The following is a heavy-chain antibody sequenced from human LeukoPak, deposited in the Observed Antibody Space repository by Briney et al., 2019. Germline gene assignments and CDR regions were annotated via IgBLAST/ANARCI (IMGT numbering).Heavy chain of an antibody. CDR1: GGSISSYY. D-gene: IGHD2-2*01. J-gene: IGHJ4*02. Sequence: PSETLSLTCAVSGGSISSYYWSWIRQAPGKGLEWIGYIYYSGNTNYNPSLKSRVTISVDTSKNQFSLKLSSVTAADTAVYYCARQDCSSTRCYLYFDSWGQGTLVTVSS. CDR2: IYYSGNT. CDR3: ARQDCSSTRCYLYFDS. V-gene: IGHV4-59*08.